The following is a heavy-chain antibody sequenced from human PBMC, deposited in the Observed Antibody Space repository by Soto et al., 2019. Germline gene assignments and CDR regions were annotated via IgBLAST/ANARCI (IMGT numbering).Heavy chain of an antibody. J-gene: IGHJ4*02. CDR2: IWYDGSNK. D-gene: IGHD5-18*01. CDR3: VRGAGYSYGYGDY. Sequence: QVQLVESGGGVVQPGRSLRLSCAASGFTFSSYGMHWVRQAPGKGLEWVAVIWYDGSNKYYADSVKGRFTISRDNSKNTLYLQMNSLRAEDTAVYYCVRGAGYSYGYGDYWGQGTLVTVSS. CDR1: GFTFSSYG. V-gene: IGHV3-33*01.